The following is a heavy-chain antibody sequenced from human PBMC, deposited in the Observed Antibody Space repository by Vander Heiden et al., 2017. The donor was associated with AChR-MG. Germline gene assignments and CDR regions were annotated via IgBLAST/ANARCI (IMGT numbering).Heavy chain of an antibody. V-gene: IGHV4-34*01. D-gene: IGHD6-13*01. CDR1: GGSFSGYY. CDR3: ARGWSSSYRSLTNNRINWFDP. J-gene: IGHJ5*02. Sequence: QVQLQQWGAGLLKPSETLSLTCAVYGGSFSGYYWSWIRQPPGKGLEWIGEINHSGSTNYNPSLKSRVTISVDTSKNQFSLKLSSVTAADTAVYYCARGWSSSYRSLTNNRINWFDPWGQGTLVTVSS. CDR2: INHSGST.